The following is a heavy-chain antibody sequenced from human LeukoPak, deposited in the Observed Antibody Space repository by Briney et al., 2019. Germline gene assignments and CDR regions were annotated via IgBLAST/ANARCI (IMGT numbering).Heavy chain of an antibody. CDR2: ISSSSSYI. D-gene: IGHD3-10*01. CDR3: ARAPYKGSGSYYPYYFDY. J-gene: IGHJ4*02. V-gene: IGHV3-21*01. Sequence: GGSLRLSCAASGFTFSSYGMNWVRQAPGKGLEWVSFISSSSSYIYYADSVKGRFTISRDNAKNSLYLQMNSLRAEDTAVYYCARAPYKGSGSYYPYYFDYWGQGTLVTVSS. CDR1: GFTFSSYG.